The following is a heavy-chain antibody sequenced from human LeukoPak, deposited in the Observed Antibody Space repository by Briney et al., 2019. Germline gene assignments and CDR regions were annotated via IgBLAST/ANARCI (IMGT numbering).Heavy chain of an antibody. CDR1: GFTFSSYW. CDR2: IKQDGSEK. Sequence: PGGSLRLSCAASGFTFSSYWMSWVRQAPGKGLEWVANIKQDGSEKYYVDSVKGRFTISRDNAKNSLYLQMNSLRAEDAAVYYCARDQGQQLGYYYYHYGMDVWGQGTTVTVSS. CDR3: ARDQGQQLGYYYYHYGMDV. V-gene: IGHV3-7*01. J-gene: IGHJ6*02. D-gene: IGHD6-13*01.